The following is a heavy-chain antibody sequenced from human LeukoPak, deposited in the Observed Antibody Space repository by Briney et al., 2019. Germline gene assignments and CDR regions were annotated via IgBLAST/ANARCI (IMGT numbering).Heavy chain of an antibody. CDR2: ISSSSSYI. Sequence: PGGSLRLSGAASGFTFSSYSMNWVRQAPGKGLEWVSSISSSSSYIYYADSVKGRFTISRDNAKNSLYLQMNSLRAEDTAVYYCARLPYYYDSSGYYLEGFDYWGQGTLVTVSS. D-gene: IGHD3-22*01. J-gene: IGHJ4*02. CDR3: ARLPYYYDSSGYYLEGFDY. CDR1: GFTFSSYS. V-gene: IGHV3-21*01.